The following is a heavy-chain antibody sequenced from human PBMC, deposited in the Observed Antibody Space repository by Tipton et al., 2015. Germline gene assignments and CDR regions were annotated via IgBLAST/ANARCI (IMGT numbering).Heavy chain of an antibody. CDR1: GDSVSSNTAA. V-gene: IGHV6-1*01. Sequence: GLVKPSQTLSLTCAISGDSVSSNTAAWHWIRQSPSRGLEWLGGTYYRSKWYNDYAVSVKSRITVNPDTSKNQFSLQLNSVTPEDTAVYYCARDGSGSLSWFDPWGQGTLVTVSS. D-gene: IGHD3-10*01. CDR2: TYYRSKWYN. CDR3: ARDGSGSLSWFDP. J-gene: IGHJ5*02.